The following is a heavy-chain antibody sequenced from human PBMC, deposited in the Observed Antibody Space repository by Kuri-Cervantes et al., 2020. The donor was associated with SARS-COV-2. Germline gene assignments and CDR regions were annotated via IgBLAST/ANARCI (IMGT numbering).Heavy chain of an antibody. Sequence: ASVKVSCKASGYTFTSYDINWVRQATGQGLEWMGWMNPNSGNTGYAQKFQGRVTMTRNTSISTAYMELSSLRSEDTAVYYCARRIDTAMVPNYYGMDVWGQGTTVTVSS. CDR1: GYTFTSYD. J-gene: IGHJ6*02. D-gene: IGHD5-18*01. CDR3: ARRIDTAMVPNYYGMDV. V-gene: IGHV1-8*01. CDR2: MNPNSGNT.